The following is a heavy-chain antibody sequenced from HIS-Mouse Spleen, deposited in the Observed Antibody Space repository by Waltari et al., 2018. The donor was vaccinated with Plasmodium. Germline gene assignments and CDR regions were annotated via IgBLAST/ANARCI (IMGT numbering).Heavy chain of an antibody. V-gene: IGHV1-8*01. CDR3: ARRYFDL. CDR1: GSTFTSYD. CDR2: RNPNSGNT. J-gene: IGHJ2*01. Sequence: QVQLVQSGAEVKKPWASVKVSCTASGSTFTSYDIKWVGQATGQGLEWMGWRNPNSGNTGYAQKFQGRVTMTRNTSISTAYMELSSLRSEDTAVYYCARRYFDLWGRGTLVTVSS.